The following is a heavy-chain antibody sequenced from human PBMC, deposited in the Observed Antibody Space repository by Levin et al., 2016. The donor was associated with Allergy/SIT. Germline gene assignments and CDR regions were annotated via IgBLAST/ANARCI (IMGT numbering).Heavy chain of an antibody. J-gene: IGHJ4*02. CDR3: ARTYGGNSGVMLY. D-gene: IGHD4-23*01. V-gene: IGHV1-46*01. Sequence: WVRQAPGQGLEWIGIINPSGGDTSYAQRFQDRVTMTSDTSASTVYMELSSLKSEDAAVYYCARTYGGNSGVMLYWGQGTLVTVSS. CDR2: INPSGGDT.